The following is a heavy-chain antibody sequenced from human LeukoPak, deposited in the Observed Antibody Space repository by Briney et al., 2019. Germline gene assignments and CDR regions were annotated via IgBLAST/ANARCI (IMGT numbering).Heavy chain of an antibody. CDR2: LTGSGDNT. Sequence: QAGGSLRLSCAASGFTFSNYAMNWVRQAPGKGLEWVSTLTGSGDNTYYADSVKGRFTISRDNSKNTLYLQMNSLRAEDTAVYYCTKDSPVATRWGQGTMVTVSS. CDR3: TKDSPVATR. J-gene: IGHJ4*02. V-gene: IGHV3-23*01. D-gene: IGHD2-15*01. CDR1: GFTFSNYA.